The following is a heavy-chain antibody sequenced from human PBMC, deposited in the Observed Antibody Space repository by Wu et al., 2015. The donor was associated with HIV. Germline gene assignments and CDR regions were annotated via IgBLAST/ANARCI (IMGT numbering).Heavy chain of an antibody. CDR1: GYTFTGYY. J-gene: IGHJ2*01. Sequence: QVQLVQSGAEVKKPGASVKVSCKASGYTFTGYYMHWVRQAPGQGLEWMGWINPDSGGTNYAQKFQGRVTMTRDTSISTAYMELSRLRSDDTAVYYCAINRGYSYGGPYWYFDLWGRGTLVTVSS. CDR3: AINRGYSYGGPYWYFDL. CDR2: INPDSGGT. D-gene: IGHD5-18*01. V-gene: IGHV1-2*02.